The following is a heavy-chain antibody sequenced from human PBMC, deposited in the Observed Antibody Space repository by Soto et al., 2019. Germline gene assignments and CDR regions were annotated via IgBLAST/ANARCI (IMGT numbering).Heavy chain of an antibody. CDR2: IWYDGSNK. V-gene: IGHV3-33*01. D-gene: IGHD7-27*01. CDR3: AREKLGTTAPIDY. CDR1: GFTFSSYG. J-gene: IGHJ4*02. Sequence: GGSLRLSCAASGFTFSSYGMHWVRQAPGKGLEWVAVIWYDGSNKYYADSVKGRFTISRDNSKNTLYLQMNSLRAEDTAVYYCAREKLGTTAPIDYWGQGTLVTVSS.